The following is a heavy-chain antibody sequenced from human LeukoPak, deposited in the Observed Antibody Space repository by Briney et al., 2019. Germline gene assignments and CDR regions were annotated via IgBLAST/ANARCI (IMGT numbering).Heavy chain of an antibody. CDR1: GGSISTYF. D-gene: IGHD5-12*01. Sequence: SETLSLTCTVSGGSISTYFWSWIRQPPGKGLEGIGYIYYSGSSNYNPSLKSRFTISVDTSKNQFSLKLSSVTAADTAVYYCARVYGSGYDFRGAFDIWGQGTMVTVSS. V-gene: IGHV4-59*01. CDR2: IYYSGSS. J-gene: IGHJ3*02. CDR3: ARVYGSGYDFRGAFDI.